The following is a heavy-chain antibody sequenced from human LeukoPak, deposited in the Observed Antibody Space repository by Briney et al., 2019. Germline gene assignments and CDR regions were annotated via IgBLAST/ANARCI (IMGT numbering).Heavy chain of an antibody. CDR3: ARIQLLLWFGESDY. V-gene: IGHV4-39*01. J-gene: IGHJ4*02. D-gene: IGHD3-10*01. CDR2: IYYSGST. Sequence: KPSETLSLTCTVSGGSISSSSYDWGWIRQPPGKGLEWIGSIYYSGSTYYNPSLKSRVTISVDTSKNQFSLKLSSVTAADTAVYYCARIQLLLWFGESDYWGQGTLVTVSS. CDR1: GGSISSSSYD.